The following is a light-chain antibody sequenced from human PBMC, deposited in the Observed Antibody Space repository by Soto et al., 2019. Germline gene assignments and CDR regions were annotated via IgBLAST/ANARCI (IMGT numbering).Light chain of an antibody. CDR1: QSVGSN. CDR2: IAS. Sequence: EIVMTQSPATLSVSPGERATLSCRASQSVGSNLAWYQQKPGQAPRLLIYIASARATGIPARFSGSGSGTDFTLTISSLQSEDFGVYYCQQYNDWPPWTFGQGTKVEI. CDR3: QQYNDWPPWT. V-gene: IGKV3-15*01. J-gene: IGKJ1*01.